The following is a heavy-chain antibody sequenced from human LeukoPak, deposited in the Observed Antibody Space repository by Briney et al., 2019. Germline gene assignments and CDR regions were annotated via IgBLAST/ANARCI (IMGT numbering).Heavy chain of an antibody. CDR1: GYTLTELS. CDR2: FDPEDGET. V-gene: IGHV1-24*01. Sequence: ASVKVSCKVSGYTLTELSMHWVRQAPGKGLEWMGGFDPEDGETIYAQKFQGRVTMTEDTSTDTAYMELSSLRSEDTAVYYCATGSSKVITIGGAAHTRHDAFDIWGQGTMVTVSS. CDR3: ATGSSKVITIGGAAHTRHDAFDI. D-gene: IGHD2-21*01. J-gene: IGHJ3*02.